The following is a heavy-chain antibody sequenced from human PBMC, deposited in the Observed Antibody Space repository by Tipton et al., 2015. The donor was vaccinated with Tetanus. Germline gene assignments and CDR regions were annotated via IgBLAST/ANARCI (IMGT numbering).Heavy chain of an antibody. D-gene: IGHD1-14*01. CDR1: GGPISGSY. CDR2: VYYNGNT. J-gene: IGHJ4*02. V-gene: IGHV4-59*01. CDR3: ARGTGDY. Sequence: TLSLTCTVSGGPISGSYWNWIRQPPGKGLEWIGYVYYNGNTHYNPALKSRVTISVDTSKNQFSLKLSSVTAADTAVYYCARGTGDYWGQGTLVTVSS.